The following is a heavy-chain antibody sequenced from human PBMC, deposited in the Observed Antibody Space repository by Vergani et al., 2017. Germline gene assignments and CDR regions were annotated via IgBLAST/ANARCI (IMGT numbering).Heavy chain of an antibody. V-gene: IGHV1-8*01. CDR2: MNPNSGNT. Sequence: QVQLVQSGAEVKKPGASVKVSCKASGYTFTSYDINWVRQATGQGLEWMGWMNPNSGNTGYAQKFQGRVTITADKSTSTAYMELSSLRSEDTAVYYCASEYRGGDYEYVIYHHDYMDVGGKGIT. D-gene: IGHD5-12*01. J-gene: IGHJ6*03. CDR3: ASEYRGGDYEYVIYHHDYMDV. CDR1: GYTFTSYD.